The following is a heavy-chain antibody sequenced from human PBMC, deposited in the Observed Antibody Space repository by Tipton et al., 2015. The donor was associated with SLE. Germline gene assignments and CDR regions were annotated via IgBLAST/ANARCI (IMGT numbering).Heavy chain of an antibody. CDR3: ARDVGGGHAFDI. CDR1: GVSISTYY. J-gene: IGHJ3*02. D-gene: IGHD3-16*01. V-gene: IGHV4-59*01. CDR2: MYYGGST. Sequence: TLSLTCTVSGVSISTYYWSWIRQPPGKGLEWIGYMYYGGSTNYKPSLKSRVTISVDTSKNQFSLKLNSVTAADTAVYYCARDVGGGHAFDIWGQGTMVTVSS.